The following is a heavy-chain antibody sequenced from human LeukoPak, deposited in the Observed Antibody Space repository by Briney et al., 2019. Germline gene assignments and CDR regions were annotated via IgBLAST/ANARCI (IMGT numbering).Heavy chain of an antibody. CDR2: VSSDGNSK. Sequence: GGSLRLSCAASGFTFSNYAMHWVRQAPGKGLEWVAVVSSDGNSKYYADSMKGRFTISRDNSKNTLYLQINSLRADDTAVFYGGKGGGRAPAGPVDPGGQGPLVTVS. CDR3: GKGGGRAPAGPVDP. J-gene: IGHJ5*02. D-gene: IGHD3-16*01. V-gene: IGHV3-30*18. CDR1: GFTFSNYA.